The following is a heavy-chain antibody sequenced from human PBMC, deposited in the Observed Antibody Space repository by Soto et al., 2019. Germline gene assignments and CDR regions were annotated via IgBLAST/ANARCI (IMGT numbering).Heavy chain of an antibody. CDR3: ARILRDSSGYYYP. CDR1: GFSLSNARMG. V-gene: IGHV2-26*01. CDR2: IVSNDEK. J-gene: IGHJ5*02. D-gene: IGHD3-22*01. Sequence: GSGPPLVNPTDTLTRTCTVSGFSLSNARMGVSWSRQPPGKSLEWLAHIVSNDEKSYSTSLKSRLTISKDTSKSQVVLTMTNMDPVDTATYYCARILRDSSGYYYPWGQGTLVTVSS.